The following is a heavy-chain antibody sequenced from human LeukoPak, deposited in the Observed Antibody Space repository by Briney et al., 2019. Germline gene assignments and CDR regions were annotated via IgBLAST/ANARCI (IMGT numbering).Heavy chain of an antibody. Sequence: PSETLSLTCTVSGGSISSYYWSWIRQPAGKGLEWIGRIYTSGSTNYNPSLKSRVTMSVDTSKNQFSLKLSSVTAAGTAVYYCARVRDGSSWYMNWFDPWGQGTLVTVSS. CDR2: IYTSGST. D-gene: IGHD6-13*01. V-gene: IGHV4-4*07. J-gene: IGHJ5*02. CDR1: GGSISSYY. CDR3: ARVRDGSSWYMNWFDP.